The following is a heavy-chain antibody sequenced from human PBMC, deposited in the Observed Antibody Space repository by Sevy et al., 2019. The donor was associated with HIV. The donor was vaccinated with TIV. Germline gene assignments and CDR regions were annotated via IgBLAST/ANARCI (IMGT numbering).Heavy chain of an antibody. J-gene: IGHJ4*02. CDR3: ARDRRNYGGQYFDY. V-gene: IGHV3-11*06. Sequence: GGSLRLSCAASGFTFSDYYMSWIRQAPGKGLEWISCISSGTTYTKYADSVRGRFTISRDNSKNSLFLQMNSLRGDDTAIYYCARDRRNYGGQYFDYWGQGTLVTVSS. CDR2: ISSGTTYT. CDR1: GFTFSDYY. D-gene: IGHD4-17*01.